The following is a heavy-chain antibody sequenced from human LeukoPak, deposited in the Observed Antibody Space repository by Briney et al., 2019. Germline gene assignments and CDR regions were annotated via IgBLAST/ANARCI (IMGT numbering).Heavy chain of an antibody. V-gene: IGHV4-59*01. J-gene: IGHJ6*03. CDR1: GGSISSYY. D-gene: IGHD3-3*01. Sequence: SETLSLTCTVSGGSISSYYWSWIRQPPGKGLEWIGYIYYSGSTNYNPSLKSRVTISVDTSKNQFSLKLSSVTAADTAVYYCAGNYDFWSGYPYYYYYYMDVWGKGPRSPSP. CDR3: AGNYDFWSGYPYYYYYYMDV. CDR2: IYYSGST.